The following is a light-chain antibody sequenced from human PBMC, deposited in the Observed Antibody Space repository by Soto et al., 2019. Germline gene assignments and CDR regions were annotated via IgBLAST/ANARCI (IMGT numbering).Light chain of an antibody. Sequence: DIPMTQSPATLSASVGDRVTITCRASQSISSWLAWYQQKPGKVPKLLIRDASSLESGVPSRFSGSGSGTEFTLTISSLQPDDFATYYCQQYNTYPWTVGQGTKVEIK. CDR3: QQYNTYPWT. J-gene: IGKJ1*01. CDR2: DAS. V-gene: IGKV1-5*01. CDR1: QSISSW.